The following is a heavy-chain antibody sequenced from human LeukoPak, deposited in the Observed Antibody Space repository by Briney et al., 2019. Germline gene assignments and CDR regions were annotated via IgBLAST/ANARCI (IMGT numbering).Heavy chain of an antibody. CDR3: AGGAAAGDY. Sequence: PSETLSLTCTVSGGSISSGCYYWGWIRQPAGKGLEWFGLIYTSGSTNYNPSLKSRVTRSVDTSKHQFFLTLRSLTAAHTAAVYCAGGAAAGDYWGQGTLVTVSS. CDR1: GGSISSGCYY. J-gene: IGHJ4*02. D-gene: IGHD6-13*01. CDR2: IYTSGST. V-gene: IGHV4-61*02.